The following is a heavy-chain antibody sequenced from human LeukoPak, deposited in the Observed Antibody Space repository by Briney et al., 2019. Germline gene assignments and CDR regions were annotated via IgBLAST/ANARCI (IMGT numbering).Heavy chain of an antibody. J-gene: IGHJ4*02. V-gene: IGHV1-69*06. CDR3: ARDAESQDMAVAGSYFDY. CDR1: GGTFSSYA. D-gene: IGHD6-19*01. Sequence: SVKISCKASGGTFSSYAISWVRQAPGQGLEWMGGIIPIFGTANYAQKFQGRVTITADKSTSTAYMELSSLRSEDTAVYYCARDAESQDMAVAGSYFDYWGQGTLVTVSS. CDR2: IIPIFGTA.